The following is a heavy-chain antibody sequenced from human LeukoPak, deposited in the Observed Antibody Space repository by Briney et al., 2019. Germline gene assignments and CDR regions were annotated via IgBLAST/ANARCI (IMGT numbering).Heavy chain of an antibody. D-gene: IGHD3-3*01. CDR2: INHSGST. J-gene: IGHJ4*02. CDR1: GGSFSGYY. CDR3: ARYDFWSGYYLDY. V-gene: IGHV4-34*01. Sequence: SETLSLTCAVYGGSFSGYYWSWIRQPSGKGLEWIGEINHSGSTNYNPSLKSRVTISVDTSKNQFSLKLSSVTAADTAVYYCARYDFWSGYYLDYWGQGTLVTVSS.